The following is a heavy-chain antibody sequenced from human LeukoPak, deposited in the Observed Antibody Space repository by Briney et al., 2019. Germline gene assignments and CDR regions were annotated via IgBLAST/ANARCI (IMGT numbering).Heavy chain of an antibody. J-gene: IGHJ4*02. CDR2: IYGSTSA. V-gene: IGHV3-66*01. D-gene: IGHD3-10*01. CDR3: ANSDGSGSYYRNPFDY. CDR1: GFTVSSNY. Sequence: GGSLRLSCAASGFTVSSNYINWVRQAPGKGLEWVSLIYGSTSADYADSVKGRFTISRDNSKNTLYLQMNSLRAEDTAVYYCANSDGSGSYYRNPFDYWGQGTLVTVSS.